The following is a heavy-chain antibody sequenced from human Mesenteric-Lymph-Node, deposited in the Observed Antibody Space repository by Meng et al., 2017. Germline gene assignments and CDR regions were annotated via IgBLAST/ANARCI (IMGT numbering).Heavy chain of an antibody. CDR1: GFTFSSYS. Sequence: EGELVESGGGLVKPGGSLRLSCAASGFTFSSYSMNWVRQAPGKGLEWVSSISSSSSYIYYADSVKGRFTISRDNAKNSLYLQMNSLRAEDTAVYYCARTRDSSGYYYDYWGQGTLVTVSS. CDR3: ARTRDSSGYYYDY. J-gene: IGHJ4*02. D-gene: IGHD3-22*01. CDR2: ISSSSSYI. V-gene: IGHV3-21*01.